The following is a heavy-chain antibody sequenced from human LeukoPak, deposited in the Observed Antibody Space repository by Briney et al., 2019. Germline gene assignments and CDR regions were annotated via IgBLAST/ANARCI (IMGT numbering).Heavy chain of an antibody. J-gene: IGHJ3*02. D-gene: IGHD3-9*01. V-gene: IGHV3-66*01. Sequence: GGSLRLSCAASGFSVSRNYMDWVRQAPGKGLEWVSGIYSGGSTDYADSVKGRFTISRDNSKNTLYLQMNSLRAEDTAVYYCARDTYDILTGYYKWAFDIWGQGTMVTVSS. CDR2: IYSGGST. CDR3: ARDTYDILTGYYKWAFDI. CDR1: GFSVSRNY.